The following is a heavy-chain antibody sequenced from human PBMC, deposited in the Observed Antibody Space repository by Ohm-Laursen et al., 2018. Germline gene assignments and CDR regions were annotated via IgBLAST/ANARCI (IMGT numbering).Heavy chain of an antibody. D-gene: IGHD2-21*01. CDR3: ARDPPGGVNAIDF. J-gene: IGHJ4*02. CDR1: GYTFTGYY. V-gene: IGHV1-2*02. Sequence: SSVKVSCKASGYTFTGYYMHWVRQAPGQGLEWMGWINPNSGGTNYAQKFQGRVTMTRDTSISTACMELSRLTSDDTAVYYFARDPPGGVNAIDFWGQGTLVTVSS. CDR2: INPNSGGT.